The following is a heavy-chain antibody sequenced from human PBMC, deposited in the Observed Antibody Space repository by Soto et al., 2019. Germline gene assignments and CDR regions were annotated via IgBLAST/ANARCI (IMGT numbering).Heavy chain of an antibody. J-gene: IGHJ6*02. CDR1: GGSITSYY. Sequence: SESLSLTCSVSGGSITSYYWSWIRQPPGKGLEWIGYISFTGGTNFNPSLRSRVTISIDTSKNQFSLRVNSVTTADTAVYHCASDTIPCYYGLDVWGQGTKVTFSS. D-gene: IGHD1-1*01. CDR2: ISFTGGT. V-gene: IGHV4-59*01. CDR3: ASDTIPCYYGLDV.